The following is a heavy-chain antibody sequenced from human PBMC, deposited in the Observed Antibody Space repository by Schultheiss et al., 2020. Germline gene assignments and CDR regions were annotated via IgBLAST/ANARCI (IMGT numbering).Heavy chain of an antibody. V-gene: IGHV3-23*01. CDR2: ISGSGGST. D-gene: IGHD3-3*01. CDR1: GFTFSSYA. J-gene: IGHJ6*02. CDR3: TRGHTLYYDFWSGYYTNDYYYGMDV. Sequence: GESLKISCAASGFTFSSYAMSWVRQAPGKGLEWVSAISGSGGSTYYADSVKGRFTISRDNSKNTLYLQMNSLRAEDTAVYYCTRGHTLYYDFWSGYYTNDYYYGMDVWGQGTTVT.